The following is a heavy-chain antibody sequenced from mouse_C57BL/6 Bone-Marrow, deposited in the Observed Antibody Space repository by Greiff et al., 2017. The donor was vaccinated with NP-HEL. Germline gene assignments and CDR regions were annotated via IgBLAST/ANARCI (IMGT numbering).Heavy chain of an antibody. J-gene: IGHJ1*03. V-gene: IGHV1-39*01. CDR1: GYSFTDYN. CDR2: INPNYGTT. CDR3: ARERVWYYGSSFYWYFDV. D-gene: IGHD1-1*01. Sequence: VQLQQSGPELVKPGASVKISCKASGYSFTDYNMNWVKQSNGKSLEWIGVINPNYGTTSYNQKFKGKATLTVDQSSSTAYMQLNSLPSDDSADYYSARERVWYYGSSFYWYFDVWGTGTTVTVSS.